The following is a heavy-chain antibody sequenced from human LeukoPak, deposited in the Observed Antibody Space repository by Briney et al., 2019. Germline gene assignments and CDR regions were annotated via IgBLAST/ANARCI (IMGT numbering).Heavy chain of an antibody. CDR2: IWYDGSNK. V-gene: IGHV3-33*06. D-gene: IGHD1-1*01. J-gene: IGHJ4*02. Sequence: EGSLRLSCAASGFTFSSYGMHWVRQAPGKGLEWVAVIWYDGSNKYYADSVKGRFTISRDNSKNTLYLQMNSLGAEDTAVYYCAKRGNGPFFDYWGQGTLVTVSS. CDR1: GFTFSSYG. CDR3: AKRGNGPFFDY.